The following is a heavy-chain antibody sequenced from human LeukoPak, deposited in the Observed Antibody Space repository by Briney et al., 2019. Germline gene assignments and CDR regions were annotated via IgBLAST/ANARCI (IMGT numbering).Heavy chain of an antibody. CDR2: INHSGST. CDR3: ARARGRDGHYGY. J-gene: IGHJ4*02. CDR1: GGSFSGYY. Sequence: TPSETLSLTCAVYGGSFSGYYWSWIRQPPGKGLEWIGEINHSGSTNYNPSLKSRVTISVDTSKNQFSLKLSSVTAADTAVYYCARARGRDGHYGYWGQGTLVTVSS. V-gene: IGHV4-34*01. D-gene: IGHD5-24*01.